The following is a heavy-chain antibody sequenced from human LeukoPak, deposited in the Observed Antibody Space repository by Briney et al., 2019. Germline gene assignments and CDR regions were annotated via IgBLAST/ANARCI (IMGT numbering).Heavy chain of an antibody. Sequence: GGSLRLSCAASGLTFSSYAMSWVRQAPGKGLEWVSAISGSGGSTYYADSVKGRFTISRDNSKNTLYLQMNSLRAEDTAVYYCARDGEGKSYYYYYMDVWGKGTTVTVSS. D-gene: IGHD3-10*01. CDR3: ARDGEGKSYYYYYMDV. CDR2: ISGSGGST. V-gene: IGHV3-23*01. CDR1: GLTFSSYA. J-gene: IGHJ6*03.